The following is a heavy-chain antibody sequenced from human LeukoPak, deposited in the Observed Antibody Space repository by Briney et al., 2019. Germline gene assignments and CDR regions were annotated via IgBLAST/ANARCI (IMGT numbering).Heavy chain of an antibody. CDR2: ISSSSSYI. CDR3: ARAGYYDSSGSAGY. Sequence: GGSLRLSCAASGFTFSTYWMSWVRQAPGKGLEWVSSISSSSSYIYYADSVKGRFTISRDNAKNSLYLQMNSLRAEDTAVYYCARAGYYDSSGSAGYWGQGTLVTVSS. J-gene: IGHJ4*02. D-gene: IGHD3-22*01. V-gene: IGHV3-21*01. CDR1: GFTFSTYW.